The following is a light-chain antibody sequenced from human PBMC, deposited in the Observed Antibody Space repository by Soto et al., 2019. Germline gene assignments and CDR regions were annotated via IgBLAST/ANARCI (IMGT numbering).Light chain of an antibody. CDR2: GAS. CDR1: QSVSSN. V-gene: IGKV3-15*01. CDR3: QQYNSWPPKFT. J-gene: IGKJ2*01. Sequence: EIVMTQSPATLSVSPGERATLSCRASQSVSSNLAWYQQKPGQAPTLLIYGASTRATGIPARFSGSGSGTEFILTISSLQSEDFAVYYCQQYNSWPPKFTFGQGTKLEIK.